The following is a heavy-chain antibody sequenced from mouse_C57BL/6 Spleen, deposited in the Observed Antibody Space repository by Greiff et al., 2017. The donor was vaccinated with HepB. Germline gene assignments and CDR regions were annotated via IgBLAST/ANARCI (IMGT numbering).Heavy chain of an antibody. CDR1: GYSITSGYY. D-gene: IGHD2-4*01. CDR3: ARDTAYDYAWFAY. J-gene: IGHJ3*01. V-gene: IGHV3-6*01. Sequence: VQLQQSGPGLVKPSQSLSLTCSVTGYSITSGYYWNWIRQFPGNKLEWMGYISYDGSNNYNPSLKNRISITRDTSKNQFFLKLNSVTTEDTATYYCARDTAYDYAWFAYWGQGTLVTVSA. CDR2: ISYDGSN.